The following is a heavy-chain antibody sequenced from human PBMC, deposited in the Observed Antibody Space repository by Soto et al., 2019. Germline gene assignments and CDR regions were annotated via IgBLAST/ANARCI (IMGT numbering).Heavy chain of an antibody. CDR2: ISAYNGNT. Sequence: ASVKVSCKASGYTFTSYGISSVRQAPGQGLEWMGWISAYNGNTNYAQKLQGRVTMTTDTSTSTAYMELRSLRSDDTAVYYCAQWLYGSGTNWFDPWGQGTLVTVSS. CDR1: GYTFTSYG. D-gene: IGHD3-10*01. J-gene: IGHJ5*02. V-gene: IGHV1-18*01. CDR3: AQWLYGSGTNWFDP.